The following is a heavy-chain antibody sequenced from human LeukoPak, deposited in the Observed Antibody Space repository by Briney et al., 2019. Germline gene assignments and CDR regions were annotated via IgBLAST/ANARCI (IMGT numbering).Heavy chain of an antibody. J-gene: IGHJ5*02. CDR3: ARGVPAAIFRYSWFDP. CDR2: INHSGST. Sequence: PSETLSLTCAVYGGSFSGYYWSWIRQPPGKGLEWIGEINHSGSTNYNPSLKSRVTISVDTSKNQFSLKLSSVTAADTAVYYCARGVPAAIFRYSWFDPWGQGTLVTVSS. V-gene: IGHV4-34*01. CDR1: GGSFSGYY. D-gene: IGHD2-2*01.